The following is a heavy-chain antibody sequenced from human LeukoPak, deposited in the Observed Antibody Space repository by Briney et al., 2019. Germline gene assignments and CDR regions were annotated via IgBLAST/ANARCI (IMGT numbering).Heavy chain of an antibody. CDR2: ISGSSGII. V-gene: IGHV3-48*01. Sequence: PGGSLRLSCAASGFTFNTYTMNWVRQAPGKGLEWVSYISGSSGIIDYADSVRGRFTISRDNAKNSLYLQMNSLRAEDTAVYYCAREAVAARTSYYFDYWGQGTLVTVSS. D-gene: IGHD6-6*01. CDR1: GFTFNTYT. J-gene: IGHJ4*02. CDR3: AREAVAARTSYYFDY.